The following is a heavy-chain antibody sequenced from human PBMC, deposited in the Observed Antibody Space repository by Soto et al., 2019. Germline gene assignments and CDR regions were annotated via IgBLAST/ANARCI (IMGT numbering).Heavy chain of an antibody. CDR2: NYWDDDM. Sequence: QITLNESGPTQVKPRQTLTLTCTFSGFSLTTSGVGVGWIRQSPGKAPEWLALNYWDDDMRYSPSLKSRLTINKDTSKNQVVLTMAELDPADTATYYCAHRVLRTVFGLVTTSAIYFDFWGQGTPVAVSS. CDR1: GFSLTTSGVG. D-gene: IGHD3-3*01. J-gene: IGHJ4*02. CDR3: AHRVLRTVFGLVTTSAIYFDF. V-gene: IGHV2-5*02.